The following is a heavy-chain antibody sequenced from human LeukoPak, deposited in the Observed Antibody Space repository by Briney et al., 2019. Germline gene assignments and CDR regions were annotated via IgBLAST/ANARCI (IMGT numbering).Heavy chain of an antibody. CDR1: GASISSSY. D-gene: IGHD3-22*01. V-gene: IGHV4-4*07. Sequence: SGTLSLTCTVSGASISSSYCTWIRQPAGEGLEWIGRISAGGSTTYNPSFKSRVTMSVDTSKNQFSLTLTSVPAADTAVYYCARDQTYYVSSGYYYVTDLQHWGQGILVTV. CDR2: ISAGGST. CDR3: ARDQTYYVSSGYYYVTDLQH. J-gene: IGHJ1*01.